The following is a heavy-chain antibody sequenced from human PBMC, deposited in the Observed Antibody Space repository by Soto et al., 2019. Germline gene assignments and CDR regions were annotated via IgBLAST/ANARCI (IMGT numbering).Heavy chain of an antibody. V-gene: IGHV3-33*01. D-gene: IGHD1-26*01. J-gene: IGHJ3*02. CDR3: ARGERPLIVGATTPRGAFDI. CDR2: IWYDGSNK. Sequence: GGSLRLSCAASGFTFSSYGMHWVRQAPGKGLGWVAVIWYDGSNKYYADSVKGRFTISRDNSKNTLYLQMNSLRAEDTAVYYCARGERPLIVGATTPRGAFDIWGQGTMVTVSS. CDR1: GFTFSSYG.